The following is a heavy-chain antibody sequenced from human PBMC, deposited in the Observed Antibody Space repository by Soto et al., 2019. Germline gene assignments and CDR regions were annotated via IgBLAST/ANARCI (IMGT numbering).Heavy chain of an antibody. CDR1: GYSFTDYW. Sequence: PGESLKISCKASGYSFTDYWITWVRQMPGKGLEWVVRIDPRDSQSNYSPSCQGRVTISAERSSSTAYLQWKSLKASDTAIYYCARTGYGNWLDPWGQGTLVTVS. CDR2: IDPRDSQS. J-gene: IGHJ5*02. V-gene: IGHV5-10-1*01. D-gene: IGHD3-10*01. CDR3: ARTGYGNWLDP.